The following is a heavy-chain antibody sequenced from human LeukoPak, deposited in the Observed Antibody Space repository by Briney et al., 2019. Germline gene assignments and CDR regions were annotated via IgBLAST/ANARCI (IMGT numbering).Heavy chain of an antibody. Sequence: ASVKVSCKASGYTFTSYGISWVRQAPGQGLEWMGWISAYNGNTNYAQKLQGRVTMTTDTSTSTAYMELRSLRSDDTAVYYCARRPSIAAAGTLYYFDYWGQGTLVTVSS. J-gene: IGHJ4*02. CDR2: ISAYNGNT. CDR3: ARRPSIAAAGTLYYFDY. V-gene: IGHV1-18*01. CDR1: GYTFTSYG. D-gene: IGHD6-13*01.